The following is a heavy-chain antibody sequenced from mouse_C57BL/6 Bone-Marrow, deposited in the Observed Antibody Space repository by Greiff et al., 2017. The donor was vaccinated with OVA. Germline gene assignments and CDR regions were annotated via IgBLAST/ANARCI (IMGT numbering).Heavy chain of an antibody. D-gene: IGHD1-1*01. CDR3: ARWGYYYGSSYHYAMDY. CDR1: GYTFTDYN. J-gene: IGHJ4*01. CDR2: INPNNGGT. Sequence: EVQLQQSGPELVKPGASVKIPCKASGYTFTDYNMDWVKQSHGKSLEWIGDINPNNGGTIYNQKFKGKATLTVDKSSSTAYMELRSLTSEDTAVYYCARWGYYYGSSYHYAMDYWGQGTSVTVSS. V-gene: IGHV1-18*01.